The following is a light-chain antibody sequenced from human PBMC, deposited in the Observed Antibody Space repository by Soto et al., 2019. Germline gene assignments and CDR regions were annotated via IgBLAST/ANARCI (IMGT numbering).Light chain of an antibody. CDR1: QSVTSTY. Sequence: IVFTQSPCTLSLSQGERATLSCRASQSVTSTYLAWYQQKPGQAPRLLIYGASSRATGIPDRFSGSGSGTDFTLTISRLEHEDFAVYYCQQYDSSTRTFGQGTKVDIK. J-gene: IGKJ2*01. V-gene: IGKV3-20*01. CDR2: GAS. CDR3: QQYDSSTRT.